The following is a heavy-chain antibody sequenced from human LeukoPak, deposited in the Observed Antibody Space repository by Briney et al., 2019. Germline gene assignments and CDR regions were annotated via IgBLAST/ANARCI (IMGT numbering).Heavy chain of an antibody. V-gene: IGHV1-18*01. CDR3: ARSTYYYDSSGYYYWGAFDI. CDR2: ISAYNGNT. D-gene: IGHD3-22*01. CDR1: GYTFTSYG. Sequence: ASVKVSCKASGYTFTSYGISWVRQAPGQGLEWMGWISAYNGNTNYAQKLQGRVTMTTDTSTSTAYMELRSLRSDDTAVYYCARSTYYYDSSGYYYWGAFDIWGQGTMVTVSS. J-gene: IGHJ3*02.